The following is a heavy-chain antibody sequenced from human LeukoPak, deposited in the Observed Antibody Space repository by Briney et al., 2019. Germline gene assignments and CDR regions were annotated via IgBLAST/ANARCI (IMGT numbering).Heavy chain of an antibody. CDR2: IKSKTDGGTT. D-gene: IGHD3-22*01. CDR1: GFSFNNAW. V-gene: IGHV3-15*01. Sequence: GGSPRLSCAASGFSFNNAWMSWVRQAPGKGLEWVGRIKSKTDGGTTDYAAPVKGRFTISSDDSKTTLYLQMSSLKTEDTAVYYCTTERSSGYGISGYWGQGTLVTVSS. CDR3: TTERSSGYGISGY. J-gene: IGHJ4*02.